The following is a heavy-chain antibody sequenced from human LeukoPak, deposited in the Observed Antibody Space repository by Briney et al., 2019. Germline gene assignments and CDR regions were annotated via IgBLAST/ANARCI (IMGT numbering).Heavy chain of an antibody. J-gene: IGHJ4*02. Sequence: GGSLRLSCAASGFPFSTYWMSWVRQAPGKGLEWVANIKKDGSEIYYVDSVKGRFTISRDNAKNSLYLQMNSLRAEDTAVYYCARDSYGSGSYYRIDYWGQGTLVTVSS. CDR2: IKKDGSEI. CDR3: ARDSYGSGSYYRIDY. V-gene: IGHV3-7*01. D-gene: IGHD3-10*01. CDR1: GFPFSTYW.